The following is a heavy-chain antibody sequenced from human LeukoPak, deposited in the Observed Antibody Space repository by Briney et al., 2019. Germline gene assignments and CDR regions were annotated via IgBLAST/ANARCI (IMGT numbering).Heavy chain of an antibody. D-gene: IGHD3-3*01. CDR2: IYYSGST. J-gene: IGHJ4*02. CDR3: ARGKYYDFWSGYPPVFDY. Sequence: SETLSLTCTVSGGSISSSSYYWSWIRQPPGKGLEWIGYIYYSGSTNYNPSLKSRVTISVDTSKNQFSLKLSSVTAADTAVYYCARGKYYDFWSGYPPVFDYWGQGTLVTVSS. CDR1: GGSISSSSYY. V-gene: IGHV4-61*01.